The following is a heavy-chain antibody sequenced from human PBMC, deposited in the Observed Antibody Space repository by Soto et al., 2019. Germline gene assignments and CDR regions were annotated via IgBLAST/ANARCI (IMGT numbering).Heavy chain of an antibody. D-gene: IGHD1-26*01. Sequence: GGSLRLSCAASGFTFSSYSMSWVRQAPGKGLEWVSAISGSGGSTYYADSVKGRFTISRDNSKNTLYLQMNSLRAEDTAVYYCAKEGGSYPNYYYYGMDVWGQGTTVTSP. CDR3: AKEGGSYPNYYYYGMDV. CDR1: GFTFSSYS. CDR2: ISGSGGST. J-gene: IGHJ6*02. V-gene: IGHV3-23*01.